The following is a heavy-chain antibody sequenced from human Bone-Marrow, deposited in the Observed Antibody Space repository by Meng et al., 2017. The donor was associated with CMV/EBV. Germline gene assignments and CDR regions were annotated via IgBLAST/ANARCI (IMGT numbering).Heavy chain of an antibody. CDR2: IRYDGSNK. V-gene: IGHV3-30*02. D-gene: IGHD3-22*01. J-gene: IGHJ4*02. CDR3: AKDIGLHSSGYLDY. CDR1: GFTFRSYG. Sequence: GESLKISCAASGFTFRSYGMHWVRQAPGKGLEWVAFIRYDGSNKYYADSVKGRFTISRDNSKNTLYLQMNSLRAEDTAVYYCAKDIGLHSSGYLDYWGQGTLVTVSS.